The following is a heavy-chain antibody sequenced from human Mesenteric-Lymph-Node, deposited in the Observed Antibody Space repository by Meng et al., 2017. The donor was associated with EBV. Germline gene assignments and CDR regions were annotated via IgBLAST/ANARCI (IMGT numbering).Heavy chain of an antibody. D-gene: IGHD1-26*01. V-gene: IGHV7-4-1*02. CDR2: ISTSTGNP. CDR3: ARDLRSGSYDY. CDR1: GYTFIGYS. Sequence: QGQWVQSGSELKPPEASVKCSCKASGYTFIGYSINWLRQAPGQGLEWMGYISTSTGNPTYAQGFTGRFVFSLDTSVSTAYLQISSLKAEDTAVYYCARDLRSGSYDYWGQGTLVTVSS. J-gene: IGHJ4*02.